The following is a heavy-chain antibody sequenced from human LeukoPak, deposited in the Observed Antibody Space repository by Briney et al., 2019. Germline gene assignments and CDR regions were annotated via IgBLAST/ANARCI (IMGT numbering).Heavy chain of an antibody. J-gene: IGHJ6*03. D-gene: IGHD3-10*02. CDR2: ISWNSGNL. Sequence: PGRSLRLSCAASGFTFDDYAMHWVRQVPGKGLEGVSGISWNSGNLGYADSVKGRFTISRDNAKNSLYMQMNSLRAEDTALYYCAKDISLVRGVPSGYMDVWGKGTTVTISS. CDR3: AKDISLVRGVPSGYMDV. V-gene: IGHV3-9*01. CDR1: GFTFDDYA.